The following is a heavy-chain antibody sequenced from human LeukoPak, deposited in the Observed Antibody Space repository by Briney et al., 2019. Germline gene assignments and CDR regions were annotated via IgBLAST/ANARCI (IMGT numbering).Heavy chain of an antibody. V-gene: IGHV3-7*03. CDR1: GFTFSSYW. CDR3: ARGYCSGGSCYSNIDY. J-gene: IGHJ4*02. Sequence: GGSLRLSCAASGFTFSSYWMGWVRQAPGKGLEWVANIKQDGSEKYYVDSVKGRFTISRDNAKNSLYLQMNSLRAEDTAVYYCARGYCSGGSCYSNIDYWGQGTLVTVSS. CDR2: IKQDGSEK. D-gene: IGHD2-15*01.